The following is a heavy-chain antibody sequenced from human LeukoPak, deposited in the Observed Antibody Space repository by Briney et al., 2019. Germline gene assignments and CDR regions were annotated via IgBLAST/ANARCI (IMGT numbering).Heavy chain of an antibody. CDR3: AKDRRYYDSSGYSDY. CDR2: ISSSSSTI. D-gene: IGHD3-22*01. V-gene: IGHV3-48*01. J-gene: IGHJ4*02. Sequence: GGSLRLSCAASGFTFSSYSMNWVRQAPGKGLEWVSYISSSSSTIYYADSVKGRFTISRDNSKNTLYLQMNNLRAEDTAVYYCAKDRRYYDSSGYSDYWGQGTLVTVSS. CDR1: GFTFSSYS.